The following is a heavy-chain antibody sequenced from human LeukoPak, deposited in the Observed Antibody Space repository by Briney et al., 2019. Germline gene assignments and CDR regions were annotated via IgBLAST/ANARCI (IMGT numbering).Heavy chain of an antibody. CDR3: ARMKAGFSTFDY. J-gene: IGHJ4*02. V-gene: IGHV4-34*01. CDR2: INHSGST. Sequence: SETLSLTCAVYGGSFSGYYWSWIRQPPGKGLEWIGEINHSGSTNYNPSLKSRVTISVDTSKNQFSLNLNSVTAADMAVYYCARMKAGFSTFDYWGQGTLVTVSS. D-gene: IGHD6-19*01. CDR1: GGSFSGYY.